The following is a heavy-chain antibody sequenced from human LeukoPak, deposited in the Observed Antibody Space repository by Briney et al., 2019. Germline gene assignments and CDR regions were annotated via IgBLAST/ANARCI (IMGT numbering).Heavy chain of an antibody. J-gene: IGHJ4*02. CDR2: IKQDGSEK. D-gene: IGHD1-7*01. CDR1: GFTFSSYW. V-gene: IGHV3-7*01. CDR3: ARAQIRYWNYDY. Sequence: PGGSLRLSCAAYGFTFSSYWMSWVRQALGKGLEWVANIKQDGSEKYYGDSVKGRFTTARDNAKNSLYLQMNSLRADDTAVYYCARAQIRYWNYDYWGQGTLVTVSS.